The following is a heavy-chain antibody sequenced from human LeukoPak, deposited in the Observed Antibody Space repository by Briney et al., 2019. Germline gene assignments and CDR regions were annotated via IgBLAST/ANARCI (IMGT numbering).Heavy chain of an antibody. CDR2: IYNSGRT. Sequence: SETLSLTCTVSGGSISTYYWSWLRQPPGKGLEWIGYIYNSGRTNYNPSLESRVTISVDTSKNQFSLKLSSVSAADTAVYYCARARSTRAAAGPAPFFYWGQGTLVTVSS. CDR3: ARARSTRAAAGPAPFFY. V-gene: IGHV4-59*12. CDR1: GGSISTYY. D-gene: IGHD6-13*01. J-gene: IGHJ4*02.